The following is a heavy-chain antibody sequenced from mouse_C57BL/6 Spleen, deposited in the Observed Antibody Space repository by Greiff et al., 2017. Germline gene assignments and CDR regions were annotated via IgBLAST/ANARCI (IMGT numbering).Heavy chain of an antibody. CDR3: ARHDDYGYGNYVEAMDY. J-gene: IGHJ4*01. Sequence: EVHLVESGGGLVKPGGSLKLSCAASGFTFSSYTMSWVRQTPEKRLEWVATISGGGGNTYYPDSVKGRFTISRDNAKNTLYLQMSSLRSEDTALYYCARHDDYGYGNYVEAMDYWGQGTSVTVSS. CDR2: ISGGGGNT. V-gene: IGHV5-9*01. CDR1: GFTFSSYT. D-gene: IGHD2-10*02.